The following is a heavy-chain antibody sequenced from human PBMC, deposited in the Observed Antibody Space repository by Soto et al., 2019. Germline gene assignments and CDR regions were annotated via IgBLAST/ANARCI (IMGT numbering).Heavy chain of an antibody. Sequence: GGSLRLSCAASGFTVSSNYMSWVRQAPGKGLEWVSVIYSGGSTYYAGSVRGRFTISRDNTKNTLYLQMNSLRAADTAVYYCARDPPATRHGMDVWGQGTTVTVSS. CDR3: ARDPPATRHGMDV. J-gene: IGHJ6*02. V-gene: IGHV3-53*01. D-gene: IGHD1-7*01. CDR1: GFTVSSNY. CDR2: IYSGGST.